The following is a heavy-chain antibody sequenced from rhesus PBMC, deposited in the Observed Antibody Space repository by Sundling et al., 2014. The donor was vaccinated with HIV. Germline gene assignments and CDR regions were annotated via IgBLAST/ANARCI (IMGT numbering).Heavy chain of an antibody. CDR1: GGSISESYR. D-gene: IGHD3-3*01. CDR2: IYGTIATT. V-gene: IGHV4S10*01. Sequence: QVQLQESGPGVVKPSETLSLTCAVSGGSISESYRWNWIRQPPGKGLEWIGYIYGTIATTNYNSSLKSRVTISKDTSKNQFSLKLSSVTAADTAFYYCARDSHIWAGYYFDYWGQGVLVTVSS. CDR3: ARDSHIWAGYYFDY. J-gene: IGHJ4*01.